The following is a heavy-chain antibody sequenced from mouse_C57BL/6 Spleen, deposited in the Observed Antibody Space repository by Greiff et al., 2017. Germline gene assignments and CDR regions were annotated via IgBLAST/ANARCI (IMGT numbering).Heavy chain of an antibody. V-gene: IGHV1-4*01. CDR2: INPSSGYT. Sequence: QVQLQQSGAELARPGASVKMSCKASGYTFTSYTMHWVKQRPGQGLEWIGYINPSSGYTKYNQKFKDKATLTADKSSSTAYMQLSSLTSEDSAVYYGASGILISTVVATDAMDYWGQGTSVTVSS. CDR1: GYTFTSYT. CDR3: ASGILISTVVATDAMDY. D-gene: IGHD1-1*01. J-gene: IGHJ4*01.